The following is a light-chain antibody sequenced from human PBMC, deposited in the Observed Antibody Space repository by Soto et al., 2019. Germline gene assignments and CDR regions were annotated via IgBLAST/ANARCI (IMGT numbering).Light chain of an antibody. CDR1: SGVVGGYNY. J-gene: IGLJ1*01. CDR3: SSYSISTAYL. V-gene: IGLV2-14*01. CDR2: EVN. Sequence: QSALTQPRSVSGSPGQSVTISCTGTSGVVGGYNYVSWYQLHPGKAPKLMVFEVNNRPSGVSYRFSGSKSGNTASLTISGLQAEDEADYFCSSYSISTAYLFGTGTKVTVL.